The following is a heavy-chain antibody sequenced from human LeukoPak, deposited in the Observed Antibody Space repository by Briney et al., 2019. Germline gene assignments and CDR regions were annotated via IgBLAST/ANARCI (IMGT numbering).Heavy chain of an antibody. V-gene: IGHV4-34*01. Sequence: SEALSLTCAVYGGSFSGYYWSWIRQPPGKGLEWIGEINHSGSTNYNPSLKSRVTISVDTSKNQFSLKLSSVTAADTAVYYCARAKYYYDSSGYYSYNFDYWGQGTVVTVSS. CDR3: ARAKYYYDSSGYYSYNFDY. J-gene: IGHJ4*02. D-gene: IGHD3-22*01. CDR1: GGSFSGYY. CDR2: INHSGST.